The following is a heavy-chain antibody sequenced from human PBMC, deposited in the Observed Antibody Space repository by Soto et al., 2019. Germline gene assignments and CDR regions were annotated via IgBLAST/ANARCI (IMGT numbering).Heavy chain of an antibody. V-gene: IGHV3-30*18. CDR3: AKDPSWQGGGYYYYGMDV. D-gene: IGHD1-26*01. CDR1: GFTFSGYW. Sequence: GGSLRLSCAASGFTFSGYWMHWVRQAPGKGLEWVAVISYDGSNKYYADSVKGRLTISRDNSKNTLYLQMNSLRAEDTAVYYCAKDPSWQGGGYYYYGMDVWGQGTTVTVSS. CDR2: ISYDGSNK. J-gene: IGHJ6*02.